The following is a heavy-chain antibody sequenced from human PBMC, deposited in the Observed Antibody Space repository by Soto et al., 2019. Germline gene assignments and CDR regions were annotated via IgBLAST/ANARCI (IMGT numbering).Heavy chain of an antibody. J-gene: IGHJ4*02. D-gene: IGHD6-25*01. CDR2: ISGSGGTT. CDR3: AKFFVETGSNSGWPWSFHY. V-gene: IGHV3-23*01. CDR1: GFTFSNYA. Sequence: EVQLLESGGGLVQPGRSLRLSCAASGFTFSNYAMSWVRQAPGQGLDWVSAISGSGGTTYYADSVKGRFTISRDNSKNRLFLQMNSLRAEDAAVYYCAKFFVETGSNSGWPWSFHYWGQGTLVTVSS.